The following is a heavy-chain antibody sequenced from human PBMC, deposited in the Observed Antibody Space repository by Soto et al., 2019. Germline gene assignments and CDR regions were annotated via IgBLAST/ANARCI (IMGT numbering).Heavy chain of an antibody. V-gene: IGHV1-69*01. Sequence: SVKVSCKASGGTFSSYAVSWVRQAPGQGLEWMGGIIPIFGTANYAQKFQGRVTITADESTSTAYMELSSLRSEDTAVYYCARGTVSSSWARSYYFYYWGQGTLVTVSS. CDR1: GGTFSSYA. D-gene: IGHD6-13*01. J-gene: IGHJ4*02. CDR2: IIPIFGTA. CDR3: ARGTVSSSWARSYYFYY.